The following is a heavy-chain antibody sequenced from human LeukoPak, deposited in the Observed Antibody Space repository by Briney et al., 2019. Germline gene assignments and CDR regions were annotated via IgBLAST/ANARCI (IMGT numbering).Heavy chain of an antibody. CDR1: GFTFSSYS. CDR2: ISSSSSYI. CDR3: AKAITMIADAFDI. Sequence: PGGSLRLSCAASGFTFSSYSMNWVRQAPGKGLEWVSSISSSSSYIYHADSVKGRFTISRDNSKNTLYLQMNSLRAEDTAVYYCAKAITMIADAFDIWGQGTMVTVSS. D-gene: IGHD3-22*01. V-gene: IGHV3-21*04. J-gene: IGHJ3*02.